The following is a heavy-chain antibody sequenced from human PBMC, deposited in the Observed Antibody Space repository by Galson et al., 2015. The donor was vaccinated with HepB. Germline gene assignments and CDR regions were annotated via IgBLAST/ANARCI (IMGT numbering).Heavy chain of an antibody. CDR2: INAGNGNT. CDR1: GYTFTSYA. D-gene: IGHD1-26*01. J-gene: IGHJ4*02. Sequence: SVKVSCKASGYTFTSYAMHWVRQAPGQRLEWIGWINAGNGNTKYSQKFQGRVTISRDTSASTAYMELRSLRSEDTAVYYCARGGIVGSFDYWGQGTLVTVSS. CDR3: ARGGIVGSFDY. V-gene: IGHV1-3*01.